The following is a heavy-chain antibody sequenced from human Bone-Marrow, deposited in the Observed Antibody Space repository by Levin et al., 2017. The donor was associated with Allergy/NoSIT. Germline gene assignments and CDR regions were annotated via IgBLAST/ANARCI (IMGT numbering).Heavy chain of an antibody. D-gene: IGHD6-19*01. V-gene: IGHV3-30*18. CDR1: GFTFSSYG. CDR2: ISYDGTYK. J-gene: IGHJ1*01. CDR3: AKDYASLSVVGTAEYFQH. Sequence: LSLTCAASGFTFSSYGMHWVRQAPGKGLEWVAVISYDGTYKDYADSVKGRFTISRDNSKSTLYLQVNSLRSEDTAIYYCAKDYASLSVVGTAEYFQHWGQGTLVTVSS.